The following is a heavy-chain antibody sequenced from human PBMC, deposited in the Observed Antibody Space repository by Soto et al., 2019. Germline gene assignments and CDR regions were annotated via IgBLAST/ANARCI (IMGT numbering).Heavy chain of an antibody. CDR1: GYTFTGYY. Sequence: QVQLVQSGAEVKKPGASVKVSCKASGYTFTGYYMHWVRQAPGQGLEWMGWSNPNSGGTNYARKFQAWEPMTRELCISTTDMELSRRGSNDAAVYYCASDVDGNRYGPSYGMDAWGQGSTDTIYS. CDR2: SNPNSGGT. CDR3: ASDVDGNRYGPSYGMDA. V-gene: IGHV1-2*04. J-gene: IGHJ6*02. D-gene: IGHD5-18*01.